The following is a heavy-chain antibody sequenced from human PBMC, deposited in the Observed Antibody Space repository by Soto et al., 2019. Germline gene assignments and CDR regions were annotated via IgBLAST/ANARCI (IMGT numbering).Heavy chain of an antibody. Sequence: PSETLSLTCTVSGGSISSGGYYWSWIRQHPGKGLEWIGYIYYSGSTYYNTSLKSRVTISVDTSKNQFSLKLSSVTAADTAVYYCARGGYCSSTSCYPFDYWGQGTLVTVSS. CDR1: GGSISSGGYY. V-gene: IGHV4-31*03. CDR3: ARGGYCSSTSCYPFDY. J-gene: IGHJ4*02. CDR2: IYYSGST. D-gene: IGHD2-2*01.